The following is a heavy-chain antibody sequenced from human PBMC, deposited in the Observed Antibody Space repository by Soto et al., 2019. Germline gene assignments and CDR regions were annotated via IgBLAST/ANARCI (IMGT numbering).Heavy chain of an antibody. J-gene: IGHJ6*02. D-gene: IGHD2-2*02. CDR2: IRSRANNYAT. CDR1: GVTFSDYV. Sequence: EVQLLQSGGGLIQPGGSLRLSCAVSGVTFSDYVMTWVRQAPGKGLEWVGRIRSRANNYATSSAASVKGRFFFSRDDSKNTAYLQMNTLKTEDTAVYYCSRGQGAAIGDYYYHGMDVWGQGTTVTVSS. V-gene: IGHV3-73*01. CDR3: SRGQGAAIGDYYYHGMDV.